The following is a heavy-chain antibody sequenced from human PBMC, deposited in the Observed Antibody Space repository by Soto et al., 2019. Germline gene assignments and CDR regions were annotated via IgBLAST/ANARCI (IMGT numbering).Heavy chain of an antibody. CDR2: IYHSGST. Sequence: QVQLQESGPGLVKPSETLSLTCTVSGGSVSSGDYYWSWIRQPPGKGLEWIGYIYHSGSTNYNPSLKSRVTISEDTPKNQVSLKLRSVTAADTAIYYCAKHGYHDYFQYWGQGTLVTVSS. J-gene: IGHJ1*01. CDR1: GGSVSSGDYY. V-gene: IGHV4-61*08. D-gene: IGHD5-18*01. CDR3: AKHGYHDYFQY.